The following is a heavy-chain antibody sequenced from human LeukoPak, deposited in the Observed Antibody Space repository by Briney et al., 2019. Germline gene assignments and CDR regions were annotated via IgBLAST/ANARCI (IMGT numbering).Heavy chain of an antibody. CDR2: IYHSGST. Sequence: PSETLSLTCAVSGYSISSGYYWGWIRQPPGKGLEWIGSIYHSGSTNYNPSLKSRVTISVDTSKNQFSLKLSSVTAADTAVYYCARGRRFLEWLSLFDYWGQGTLVTVSS. CDR1: GYSISSGYY. D-gene: IGHD3-3*01. CDR3: ARGRRFLEWLSLFDY. J-gene: IGHJ4*02. V-gene: IGHV4-38-2*01.